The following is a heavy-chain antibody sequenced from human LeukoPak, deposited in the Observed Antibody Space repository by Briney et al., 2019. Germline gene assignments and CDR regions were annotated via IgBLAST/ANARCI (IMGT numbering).Heavy chain of an antibody. CDR3: ARDSPIAVAGLDY. CDR1: GFTFSSYA. V-gene: IGHV3-30*01. CDR2: ISYDGSNK. J-gene: IGHJ4*02. Sequence: GGSLRLSCAASGFTFSSYAMHWVRQAPGKGLEWVAVISYDGSNKYYADSVKGRFTISRDNSKNTLCLQMNSLRAEDTAVYYCARDSPIAVAGLDYWGQGTLVTVSS. D-gene: IGHD6-19*01.